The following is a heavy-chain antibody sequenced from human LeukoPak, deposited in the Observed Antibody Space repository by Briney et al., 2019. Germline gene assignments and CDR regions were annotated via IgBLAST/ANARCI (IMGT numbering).Heavy chain of an antibody. D-gene: IGHD6-19*01. V-gene: IGHV3-30-3*01. J-gene: IGHJ4*02. CDR1: GFTFSSYP. CDR3: ARDRYFSGWYGGPDY. Sequence: PGRSLRLSCAASGFTFSSYPLHWVRQAPGKGLEWVAVISYDGSNKYYADSVKGRFTISRDNSKNSLYLQMNSLRPEDTAVYYCARDRYFSGWYGGPDYWGQGTLVTVSS. CDR2: ISYDGSNK.